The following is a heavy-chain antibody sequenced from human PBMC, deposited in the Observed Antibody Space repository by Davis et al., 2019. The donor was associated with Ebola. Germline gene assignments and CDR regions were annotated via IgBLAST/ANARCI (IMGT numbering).Heavy chain of an antibody. V-gene: IGHV1-18*01. Sequence: ASVKVSCKASGYTFTSYGISWVRQAPGQGLEWMGWISAYNGNTNYAQKLQGRVTMTTDTSTSTVYMELSSLRSEDTAVYYCARDLKTGDSDYWGQGTLVTVSS. CDR1: GYTFTSYG. D-gene: IGHD1-1*01. J-gene: IGHJ4*02. CDR3: ARDLKTGDSDY. CDR2: ISAYNGNT.